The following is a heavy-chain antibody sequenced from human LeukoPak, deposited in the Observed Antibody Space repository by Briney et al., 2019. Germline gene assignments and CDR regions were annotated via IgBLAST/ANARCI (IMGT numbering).Heavy chain of an antibody. Sequence: SETLSLTCTVSGGSISSGGYYWSWIRQHPGKGLEWIAYISYSGSTYYNPSLKSRVTISVDTSKNQFSLKLSSVTAADTAVYYCATYSSSSGVFDYWGQGTLVTVSP. D-gene: IGHD6-6*01. CDR3: ATYSSSSGVFDY. J-gene: IGHJ4*02. CDR2: ISYSGST. CDR1: GGSISSGGYY. V-gene: IGHV4-31*03.